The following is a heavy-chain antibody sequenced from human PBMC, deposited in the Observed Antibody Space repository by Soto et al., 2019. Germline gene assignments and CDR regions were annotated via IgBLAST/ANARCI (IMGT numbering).Heavy chain of an antibody. CDR2: ISAYNGNT. CDR3: ATITMVRGVMTVLDY. Sequence: QVQLGQSGAEVKKPGASVKVSCKASGYTFTSYGISWVRQAPGQGLEWMGWISAYNGNTNYAQKLQGRGTMTTDTSTSTAYMELRSLRSDDTAVYYCATITMVRGVMTVLDYCGQGTLVTVSS. CDR1: GYTFTSYG. V-gene: IGHV1-18*01. J-gene: IGHJ4*02. D-gene: IGHD3-10*01.